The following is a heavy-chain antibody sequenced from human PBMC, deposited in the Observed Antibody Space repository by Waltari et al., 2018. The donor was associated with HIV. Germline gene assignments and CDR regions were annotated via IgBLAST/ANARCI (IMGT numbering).Heavy chain of an antibody. Sequence: EVRLLESGGGLGKPGGSLRLPCAASGFGFSIYAMGWVRQAPGKGLEWISAVSSSGTYTYYADSVKGRFIVSRDNSKNTLYLQMHSLRGEDTALYYCAKTPGRWGQGTLVTVSS. J-gene: IGHJ4*02. D-gene: IGHD1-26*01. CDR1: GFGFSIYA. CDR3: AKTPGR. V-gene: IGHV3-23*01. CDR2: VSSSGTYT.